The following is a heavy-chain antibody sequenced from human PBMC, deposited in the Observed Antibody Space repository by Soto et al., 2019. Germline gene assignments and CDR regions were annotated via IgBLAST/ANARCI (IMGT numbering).Heavy chain of an antibody. J-gene: IGHJ3*02. CDR2: IYYSGST. D-gene: IGHD6-13*01. V-gene: IGHV4-59*01. CDR3: ARLTAGDAFDI. Sequence: SETLSLTGTVSGGSISSYYWSWIRQPPGKGLEWIGYIYYSGSTNYNPSLKSRVTISVDTSKNQFSLTLSSLTAADTAVYYCARLTAGDAFDIWGHGTMATVSS. CDR1: GGSISSYY.